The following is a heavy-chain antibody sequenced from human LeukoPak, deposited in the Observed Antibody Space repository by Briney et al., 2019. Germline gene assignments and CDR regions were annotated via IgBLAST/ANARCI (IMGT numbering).Heavy chain of an antibody. J-gene: IGHJ4*02. D-gene: IGHD6-13*01. Sequence: GGSLRLSCAASGFTFSNAWMTWVRQAPGKGLEWIARIKSKSDGGTIDYAAPVKGRFTISRDDSKDTLYLQMNSLKIEDAAVYYCTTVGSSWNFDYWGQGTLVTVSS. CDR3: TTVGSSWNFDY. CDR1: GFTFSNAW. V-gene: IGHV3-15*01. CDR2: IKSKSDGGTI.